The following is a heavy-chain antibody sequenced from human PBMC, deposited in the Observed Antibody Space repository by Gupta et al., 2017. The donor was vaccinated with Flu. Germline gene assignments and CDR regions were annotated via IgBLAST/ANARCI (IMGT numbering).Heavy chain of an antibody. J-gene: IGHJ3*02. CDR3: ARDRCSSTSCARVRGADAFDI. CDR2: ISSSSSYI. V-gene: IGHV3-21*01. D-gene: IGHD2-2*01. Sequence: EWVSSISSSSSYIYYADSVKGRFTISRDNAKNSLYLQMNSLRAEDTAVYYCARDRCSSTSCARVRGADAFDIWGQGTMVTVSS.